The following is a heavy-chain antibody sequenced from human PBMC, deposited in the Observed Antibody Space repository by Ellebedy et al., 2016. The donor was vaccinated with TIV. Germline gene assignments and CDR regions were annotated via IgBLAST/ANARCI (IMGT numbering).Heavy chain of an antibody. CDR3: ARDRRRIVRFLEWFGDRYYGMDV. CDR2: ISAYNGNT. V-gene: IGHV1-18*01. Sequence: AASVKVSCKASGYTFTSYGISWVRQAPGQGLEWMGWISAYNGNTNYAQKLQGRVTITTDTSTSTAYLELRSLRSGDTAVYYCARDRRRIVRFLEWFGDRYYGMDVWGQGTTVTVSS. CDR1: GYTFTSYG. D-gene: IGHD3-3*01. J-gene: IGHJ6*02.